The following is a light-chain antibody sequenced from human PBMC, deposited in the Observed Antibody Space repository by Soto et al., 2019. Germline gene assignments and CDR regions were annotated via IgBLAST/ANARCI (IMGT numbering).Light chain of an antibody. CDR1: ESISSSY. CDR3: QQYGGSPRT. V-gene: IGKV3-20*01. Sequence: EIVLTQSPGTLSLSPGERATLSCRASESISSSYLAWYQQRPGQAPRLLIYGASTSATGIPDRFSGSGSGTDFPLTISRLEPEDSAVYYCQQYGGSPRTFGQGTKVEIK. J-gene: IGKJ1*01. CDR2: GAS.